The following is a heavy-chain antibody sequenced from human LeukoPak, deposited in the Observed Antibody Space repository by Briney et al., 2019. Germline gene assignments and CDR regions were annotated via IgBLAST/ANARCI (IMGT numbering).Heavy chain of an antibody. CDR3: ARVDYYDIRFDP. J-gene: IGHJ5*02. CDR2: MNPNSGNT. V-gene: IGHV1-8*01. Sequence: GASVKVSCKASGYTFTSYDINWVRQATGQGLEWMGWMNPNSGNTGYAQKFQGRVTMTRNTSISTAYMELSSLRSEDTAVYYCARVDYYDIRFDPWGQGTLVTVSS. CDR1: GYTFTSYD. D-gene: IGHD3-22*01.